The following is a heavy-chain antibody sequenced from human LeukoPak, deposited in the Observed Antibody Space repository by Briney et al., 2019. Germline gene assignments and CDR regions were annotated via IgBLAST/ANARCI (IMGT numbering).Heavy chain of an antibody. CDR1: GGTFNNYF. J-gene: IGHJ4*02. CDR3: ATGVYYGSGTYPAEY. Sequence: ASVKVSCKAPGGTFNNYFITWVRQAPGQGLEWVGRIIPILNIANYAQKFQGRVTFTADKSTTTAYMEMGSLRSNDTAVYYCATGVYYGSGTYPAEYWGQGALVTVSS. D-gene: IGHD3-10*01. CDR2: IIPILNIA. V-gene: IGHV1-69*04.